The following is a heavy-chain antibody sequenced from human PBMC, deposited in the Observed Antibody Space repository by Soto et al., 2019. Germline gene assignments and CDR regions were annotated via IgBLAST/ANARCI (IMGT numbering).Heavy chain of an antibody. D-gene: IGHD3-22*01. CDR2: MNPNSGNT. CDR3: ARPIQYYFDTSAQSAWFDP. J-gene: IGHJ5*02. V-gene: IGHV1-8*01. CDR1: GYTFTSYD. Sequence: ASVKVSCKASGYTFTSYDINWVRQATGQGLEWMGWMNPNSGNTGYAQKFQGRVTMTRNASISTAYMELSSLRSEDTAVYYCARPIQYYFDTSAQSAWFDPWGQGTLVTVSS.